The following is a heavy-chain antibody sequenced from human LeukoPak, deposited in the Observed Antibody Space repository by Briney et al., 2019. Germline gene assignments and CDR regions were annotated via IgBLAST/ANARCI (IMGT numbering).Heavy chain of an antibody. D-gene: IGHD3-22*01. J-gene: IGHJ4*02. CDR3: AKATPWYYYDSSGKVDY. CDR2: ISSSGSTI. V-gene: IGHV3-48*03. Sequence: GGSLRLSCAASGFTFSSYEMNWVRQAPGKGLEWVSYISSSGSTIYYADSVKGRFTISRDNSKNTLYLQMNSLRAEDTAVYYCAKATPWYYYDSSGKVDYWGQGTLVTVSS. CDR1: GFTFSSYE.